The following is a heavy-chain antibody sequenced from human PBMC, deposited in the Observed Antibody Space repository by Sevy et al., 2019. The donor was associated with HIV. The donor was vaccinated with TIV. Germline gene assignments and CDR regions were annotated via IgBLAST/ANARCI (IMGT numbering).Heavy chain of an antibody. J-gene: IGHJ4*02. Sequence: ASVKVSCKLSGYTLTQLSMHWVRQAPGKGLEWLGSFDPEDGERIYAQKFQGRFTMNEETSTETAYMELSSLGSEDTAIYYCATGREYYEGNSGYFDYWGQGTLVTVSS. CDR2: FDPEDGER. CDR3: ATGREYYEGNSGYFDY. CDR1: GYTLTQLS. D-gene: IGHD3-3*01. V-gene: IGHV1-24*01.